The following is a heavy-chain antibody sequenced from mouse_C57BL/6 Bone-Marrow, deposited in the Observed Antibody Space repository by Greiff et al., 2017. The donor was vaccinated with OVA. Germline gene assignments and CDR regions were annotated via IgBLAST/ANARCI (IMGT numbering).Heavy chain of an antibody. CDR1: GFTFSSYT. Sequence: EVQLVESGGGLVKPGGSLKLSCAASGFTFSSYTMSWVRQTPEKRLEWVATISGGGGNTYYPDSVKGRFTISRDNAKNTLYLQMSSLRSEDTALYYCAREGLYYYGSSYGWYFDVWGTGTTVTVSS. CDR2: ISGGGGNT. CDR3: AREGLYYYGSSYGWYFDV. J-gene: IGHJ1*03. V-gene: IGHV5-9*01. D-gene: IGHD1-1*01.